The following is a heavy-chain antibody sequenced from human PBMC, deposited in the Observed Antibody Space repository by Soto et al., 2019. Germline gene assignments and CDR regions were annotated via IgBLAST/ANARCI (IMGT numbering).Heavy chain of an antibody. V-gene: IGHV1-69*01. CDR3: VRGPDRSGFYLFDY. CDR1: GGTFSNHA. J-gene: IGHJ4*02. D-gene: IGHD3-22*01. CDR2: IIPLSGTT. Sequence: QVQLVQSGAEVRIPGSSVKVSCKASGGTFSNHALSWVRQAPGQGPEWMGGIIPLSGTTNYAQKFQGRVTITADESVTTAYMELSSLRYEDTAVYYCVRGPDRSGFYLFDYWGQGTLVTVSS.